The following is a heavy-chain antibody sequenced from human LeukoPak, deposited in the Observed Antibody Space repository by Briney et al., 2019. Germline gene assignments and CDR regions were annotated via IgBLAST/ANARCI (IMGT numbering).Heavy chain of an antibody. D-gene: IGHD1-26*01. V-gene: IGHV3-11*01. Sequence: GGSLRLSCAASGFTFRDYYMSWIRQAPGKGLEWISYISSSDITRYYADSVKGRFTVSRDNTKNSLLLQMDSLRAEDTAVYYCAREGGAYHLDYWGQGTLVTVSS. CDR3: AREGGAYHLDY. CDR2: ISSSDITR. J-gene: IGHJ4*02. CDR1: GFTFRDYY.